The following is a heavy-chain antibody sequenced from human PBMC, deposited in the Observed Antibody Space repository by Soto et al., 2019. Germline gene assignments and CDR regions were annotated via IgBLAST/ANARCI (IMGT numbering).Heavy chain of an antibody. CDR3: EKDQVRVVVAAAFDS. CDR2: ISYDGSNK. Sequence: QVQLVESGGGVVQPGRSLRLSCAASGFTFSSYGMHWVRQAPGKGLEWVAVISYDGSNKYYADSVKGRFTISRDNSKNTPDLQMNSLRSEDTAVYYFEKDQVRVVVAAAFDSCGQGTLVTVSS. CDR1: GFTFSSYG. D-gene: IGHD2-15*01. J-gene: IGHJ4*02. V-gene: IGHV3-30*18.